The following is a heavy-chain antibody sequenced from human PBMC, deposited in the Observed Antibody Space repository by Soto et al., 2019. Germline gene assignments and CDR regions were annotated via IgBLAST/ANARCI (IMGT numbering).Heavy chain of an antibody. V-gene: IGHV1-2*02. CDR1: AYTFTDFF. D-gene: IGHD3-3*01. J-gene: IGHJ6*02. Sequence: ASVQVFCKASAYTFTDFFIHWVRQAPGRGLEWIGWINPNSGDTNSAQRFQGSGTMTTDTSISPDSIELSRLRSAATAIRYVWSVMSSTAYYYYGLDGWGQGTTVTVSS. CDR3: WSVMSSTAYYYYGLDG. CDR2: INPNSGDT.